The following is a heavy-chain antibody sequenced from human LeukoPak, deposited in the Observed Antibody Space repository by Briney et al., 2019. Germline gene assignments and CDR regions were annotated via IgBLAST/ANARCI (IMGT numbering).Heavy chain of an antibody. V-gene: IGHV1-46*01. CDR1: GYTFTSYY. CDR3: ARVHRGGIAAA. D-gene: IGHD6-13*01. Sequence: ASVKXSCKASGYTFTSYYMHWVRQAPGQGLEWMGIINPSGGSTSYAQKFQGRVTMTRDTSTSTVYMELSSLRSEDTAVYYCARVHRGGIAAAWGQGTLVTASS. J-gene: IGHJ4*02. CDR2: INPSGGST.